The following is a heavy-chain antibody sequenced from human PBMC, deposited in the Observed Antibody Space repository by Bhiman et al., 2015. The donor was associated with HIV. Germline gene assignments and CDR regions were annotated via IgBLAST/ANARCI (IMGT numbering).Heavy chain of an antibody. J-gene: IGHJ4*02. Sequence: QVQLVESGGGVVQPGGSLRLSCAASGFTFSTYGMHWVRQAPGKGLEWVAIISYDGSNKYYADSVKGRFTISRDNSKNTLYLQMNSLRAEDTAVYYCARDWVAVTGTPYDYWGQGTLVTVSS. CDR1: GFTFSTYG. CDR3: ARDWVAVTGTPYDY. D-gene: IGHD6-19*01. V-gene: IGHV3-30*19. CDR2: ISYDGSNK.